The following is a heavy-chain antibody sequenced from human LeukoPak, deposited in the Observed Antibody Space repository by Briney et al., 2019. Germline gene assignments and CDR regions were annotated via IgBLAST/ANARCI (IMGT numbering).Heavy chain of an antibody. CDR3: ATMGATGFDY. J-gene: IGHJ4*02. D-gene: IGHD1-26*01. Sequence: ASVNVSCTASGHTFTIDYLHWVRQAPGKGLEWMGGFDPEDGETIYAQKFQGRVTMTEDTSTDTAYMELSSLRSEDTAVYYCATMGATGFDYWGQGTLVTVSS. V-gene: IGHV1-24*01. CDR1: GHTFTIDY. CDR2: FDPEDGET.